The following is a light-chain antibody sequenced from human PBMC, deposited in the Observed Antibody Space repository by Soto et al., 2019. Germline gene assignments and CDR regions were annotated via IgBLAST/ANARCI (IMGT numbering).Light chain of an antibody. CDR2: GAS. CDR3: QQYGSSPLT. V-gene: IGKV3-20*01. Sequence: EIVLTQSPGTLSLSPGERATLSCRASQSVSSSYLAWYQQKPGQAPRRLIYGASSRATGIPDRFSGSGSGTDFTLTISRLEPEDFAVYYCQQYGSSPLTFGGGTKVELK. CDR1: QSVSSSY. J-gene: IGKJ4*01.